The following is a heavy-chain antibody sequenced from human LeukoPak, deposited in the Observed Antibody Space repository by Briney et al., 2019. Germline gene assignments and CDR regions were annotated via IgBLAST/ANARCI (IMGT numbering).Heavy chain of an antibody. Sequence: SETLSLTCAVYGGSFSGYYWSRIRQPPGKGLEWIGEINHSGSTNYNPSLKSRVTISVDTSKNQFSLKLSSVTAADTAVYYCARGLRKDIVVVVAATPRGAFDIWGQGTMVTVSS. CDR3: ARGLRKDIVVVVAATPRGAFDI. D-gene: IGHD2-15*01. V-gene: IGHV4-34*01. CDR2: INHSGST. CDR1: GGSFSGYY. J-gene: IGHJ3*02.